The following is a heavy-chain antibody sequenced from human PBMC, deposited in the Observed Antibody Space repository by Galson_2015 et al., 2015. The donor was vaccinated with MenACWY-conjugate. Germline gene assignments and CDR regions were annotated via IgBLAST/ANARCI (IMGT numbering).Heavy chain of an antibody. D-gene: IGHD3-10*01. CDR2: DSYT. CDR3: ARDGGSYWYFDL. Sequence: DSYTNYSPSFQGHVTISADKSISTAYLQWSSLKASDTAMYYCARDGGSYWYFDLWGRGTLVTVSS. J-gene: IGHJ2*01. V-gene: IGHV5-10-1*01.